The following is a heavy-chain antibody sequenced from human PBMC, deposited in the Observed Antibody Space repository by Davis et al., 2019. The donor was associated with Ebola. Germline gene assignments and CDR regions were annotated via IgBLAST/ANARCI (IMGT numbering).Heavy chain of an antibody. Sequence: SVKVSCMASGYTFTDYNIHWMRQAPGQGLEWLGRVILKSGATNYAQKFQGRVTMTRDTSISTVYMELSSLRYDDTADYYCARGHNYAHEYWGQGTLVTVSS. CDR3: ARGHNYAHEY. CDR1: GYTFTDYN. CDR2: VILKSGAT. J-gene: IGHJ4*02. V-gene: IGHV1-2*06. D-gene: IGHD4-11*01.